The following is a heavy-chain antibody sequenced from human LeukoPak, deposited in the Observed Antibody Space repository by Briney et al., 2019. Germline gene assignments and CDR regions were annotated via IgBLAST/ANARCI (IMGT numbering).Heavy chain of an antibody. Sequence: PGGSLRLSCAASGFTFSSYAMSWVRQAPGKGLEWVSSISSSSNHIYYVESVKGRFTISRDNAKNSVDLQMSSLRAEDTAVYYCARGLCGGDCYDYWGQGTLVTVSS. D-gene: IGHD2-21*01. J-gene: IGHJ4*02. CDR1: GFTFSSYA. CDR3: ARGLCGGDCYDY. V-gene: IGHV3-21*01. CDR2: ISSSSNHI.